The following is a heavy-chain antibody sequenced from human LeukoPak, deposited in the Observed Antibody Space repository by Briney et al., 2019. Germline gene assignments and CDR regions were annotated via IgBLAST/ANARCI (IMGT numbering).Heavy chain of an antibody. D-gene: IGHD5-18*01. CDR3: AKDLHTAMAYYYYYYMDV. Sequence: GGSLRLSCATSGFSFSSYWMHWVRQAPGKGLEWVAFIRYDGSNKYYADSVKGRFTISRDNSKNTLYLQMNSLRAEDTAVYYCAKDLHTAMAYYYYYYMDVWGKGTTVTISS. V-gene: IGHV3-30*02. CDR2: IRYDGSNK. CDR1: GFSFSSYW. J-gene: IGHJ6*03.